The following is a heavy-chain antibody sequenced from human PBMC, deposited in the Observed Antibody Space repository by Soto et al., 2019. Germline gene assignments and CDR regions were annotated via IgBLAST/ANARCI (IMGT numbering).Heavy chain of an antibody. D-gene: IGHD6-13*01. V-gene: IGHV4-31*03. J-gene: IGHJ4*02. Sequence: SETLSLTCTVSGGSISSGGYYWSWIRQHPGKGLEWIGYIYYSGSTYYNPSLKSRVTISVDTSKNQFSLKLSSATAADTAVYYCATQGGIAAAGRSLRYYFDYWGQGTLVTVSS. CDR1: GGSISSGGYY. CDR3: ATQGGIAAAGRSLRYYFDY. CDR2: IYYSGST.